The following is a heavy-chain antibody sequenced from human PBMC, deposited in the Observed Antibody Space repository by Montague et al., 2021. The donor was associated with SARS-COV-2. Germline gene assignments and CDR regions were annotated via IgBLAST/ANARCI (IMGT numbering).Heavy chain of an antibody. CDR2: IKQDGSEK. CDR1: GFSFSSYW. D-gene: IGHD1-26*01. J-gene: IGHJ6*02. CDR3: ARDRRIVGALYYYYGVDV. Sequence: SLKLSCAASGFSFSSYWMSWVRQAPGKGLEWVANIKQDGSEKYYVDSVKGRFTISRDNSKNTLYLQMNSLRAEDTAVYYCARDRRIVGALYYYYGVDVWGQGTTVTVSS. V-gene: IGHV3-7*03.